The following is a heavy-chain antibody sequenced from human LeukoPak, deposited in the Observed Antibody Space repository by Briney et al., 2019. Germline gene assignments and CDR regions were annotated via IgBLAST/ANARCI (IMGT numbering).Heavy chain of an antibody. Sequence: GGSLRLSCAASGFTFSSYAMSWVRQAPGKGLEWVSAISGSGGSTYYADSVKGRFTISRDNSKNTLYLQMNSLRAEDTAVYYCARDVQYYDFWSGYPPPDYWGQGTLVSVSS. CDR2: ISGSGGST. V-gene: IGHV3-23*01. J-gene: IGHJ4*02. CDR1: GFTFSSYA. CDR3: ARDVQYYDFWSGYPPPDY. D-gene: IGHD3-3*01.